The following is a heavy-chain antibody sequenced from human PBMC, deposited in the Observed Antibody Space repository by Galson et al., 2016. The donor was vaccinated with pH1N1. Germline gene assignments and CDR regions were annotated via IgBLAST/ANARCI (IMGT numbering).Heavy chain of an antibody. CDR3: SREDYYDTDLSDWYFDL. J-gene: IGHJ2*01. Sequence: SVKVSCKASGGTFGSFGINWVRQAPGQGLEWMGGIIPIFNTAKYARNFQGRVTSTADESTTTAYMEQSSLRSEDTALYYLSREDYYDTDLSDWYFDLWGLGTLLTVSS. D-gene: IGHD3-22*01. V-gene: IGHV1-69*13. CDR1: GGTFGSFG. CDR2: IIPIFNTA.